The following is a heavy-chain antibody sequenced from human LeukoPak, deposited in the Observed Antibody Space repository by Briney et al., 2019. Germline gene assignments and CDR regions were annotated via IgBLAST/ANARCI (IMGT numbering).Heavy chain of an antibody. CDR3: ARDPALTGLYYYMDV. J-gene: IGHJ6*03. D-gene: IGHD1-1*01. V-gene: IGHV1-46*01. CDR2: ISPSGGST. CDR1: GYTFTSNY. Sequence: GASVTVSCKAFGYTFTSNYMHWARQAPGQGPEWMGVISPSGGSTTYAQKFQGRVTLTRDMSTSTDYLELSSLRSEDTALYYCARDPALTGLYYYMDVWGKGTTVTVSS.